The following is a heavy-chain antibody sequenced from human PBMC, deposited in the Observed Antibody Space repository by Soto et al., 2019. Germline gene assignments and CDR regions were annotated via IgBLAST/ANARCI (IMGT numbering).Heavy chain of an antibody. CDR2: IYYSGST. V-gene: IGHV4-31*03. CDR3: ARGYYGSGSYYYDRRYVWFDP. D-gene: IGHD3-10*01. CDR1: GGSISSGGYY. J-gene: IGHJ5*02. Sequence: SETLSLTCTVSGGSISSGGYYWSWIRQHPGKGLEWIGYIYYSGSTYYNPSLKSRVTISVDTSKNQFSLKLSSVTAADTAVYYCARGYYGSGSYYYDRRYVWFDPWGRRTLVTVSS.